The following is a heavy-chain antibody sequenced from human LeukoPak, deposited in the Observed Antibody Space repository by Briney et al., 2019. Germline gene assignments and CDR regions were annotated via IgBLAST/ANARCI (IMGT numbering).Heavy chain of an antibody. CDR3: AELGITMIGGV. CDR2: ISFSGNSI. CDR1: GFIFSDYE. V-gene: IGHV3-48*03. Sequence: PGGSLRLSCAASGFIFSDYEMNWVRQAPGKGLEWVSYISFSGNSIYYADSVKGRFTISRDNAKNSLYLQMNSLRAEDTAVYYCAELGITMIGGVWGKGTTVTISS. J-gene: IGHJ6*04. D-gene: IGHD3-10*02.